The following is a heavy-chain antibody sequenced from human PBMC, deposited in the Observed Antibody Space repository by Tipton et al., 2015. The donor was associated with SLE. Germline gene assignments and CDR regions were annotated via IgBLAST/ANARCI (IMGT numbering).Heavy chain of an antibody. V-gene: IGHV3-72*01. Sequence: SLRLSCAASGFTLSDHYMDWVRQPPGKGLEWVGRSKNKANSYMTEYAASVTGRFTISRDDSNNSLFLQMNSLKTEDTAVYFCACHSGSYRPWYFDLWGRGGLVTVSS. CDR2: SKNKANSYMT. J-gene: IGHJ2*01. D-gene: IGHD1-26*01. CDR3: ACHSGSYRPWYFDL. CDR1: GFTLSDHY.